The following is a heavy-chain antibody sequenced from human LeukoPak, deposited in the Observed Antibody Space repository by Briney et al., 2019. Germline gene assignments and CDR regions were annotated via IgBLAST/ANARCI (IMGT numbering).Heavy chain of an antibody. Sequence: GGSLRLSCAASGFTFSSYAMHWVRQAPGKGLEGVAVISYDGSNKYYADSVKGRFTISRDNSKNTLYLQMNSLRAEDTAVYYCARDKATVDVFDYWGQGTLVTVYS. D-gene: IGHD4-23*01. V-gene: IGHV3-30-3*01. CDR2: ISYDGSNK. J-gene: IGHJ4*02. CDR3: ARDKATVDVFDY. CDR1: GFTFSSYA.